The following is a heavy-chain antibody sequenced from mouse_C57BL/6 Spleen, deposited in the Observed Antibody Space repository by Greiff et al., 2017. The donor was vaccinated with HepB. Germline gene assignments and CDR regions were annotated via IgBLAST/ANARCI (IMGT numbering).Heavy chain of an antibody. Sequence: DVKLVESEGGLVQPGRSMKLSCTASGFTFSDYYMSWVRQVPEKGLEWVANINYDGSSTYYLDSLKSRFIISRDNAKNILYLQMSSLKSEDTATYYCARETGNYFDYWGQGTTRTVSS. V-gene: IGHV5-16*01. CDR1: GFTFSDYY. CDR3: ARETGNYFDY. J-gene: IGHJ2*01. CDR2: INYDGSST.